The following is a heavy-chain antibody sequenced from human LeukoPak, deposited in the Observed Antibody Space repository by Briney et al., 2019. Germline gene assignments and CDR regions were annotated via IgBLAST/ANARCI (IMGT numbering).Heavy chain of an antibody. D-gene: IGHD3-22*01. V-gene: IGHV3-7*01. J-gene: IGHJ4*02. CDR2: MKPDGSEE. Sequence: GGSLRLSCAASGFTFSNYWVTWVRQAPGKGLEWVANMKPDGSEEYYVDSVRGRFTVSRDNARNSLYLHMDSLRAEDTAVYYCAREGGGGGYYSDSYGHPHFDCWGPGTLVTVSS. CDR1: GFTFSNYW. CDR3: AREGGGGGYYSDSYGHPHFDC.